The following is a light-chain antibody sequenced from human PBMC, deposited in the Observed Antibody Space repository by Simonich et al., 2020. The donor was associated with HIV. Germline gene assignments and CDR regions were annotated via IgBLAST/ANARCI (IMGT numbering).Light chain of an antibody. CDR2: LGS. CDR1: QSLLNGHGYNY. CDR3: MQALQTPRT. J-gene: IGKJ1*01. Sequence: DIVMTQSQLSLPVTPGEPASISYRSSQSLLNGHGYNYLDWYLQKPGQSPQLLIYLGSNRASGVPDRFSGIGSGTDFTLKISRVEAEDVGVYYCMQALQTPRTFGQGTKVEIK. V-gene: IGKV2-28*01.